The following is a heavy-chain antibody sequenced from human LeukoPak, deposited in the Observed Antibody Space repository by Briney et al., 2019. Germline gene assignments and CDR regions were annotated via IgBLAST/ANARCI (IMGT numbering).Heavy chain of an antibody. D-gene: IGHD6-19*01. V-gene: IGHV4-39*01. CDR1: GGSISSSSYY. CDR3: ARLAVAGYYYFDY. Sequence: KPSETLSLTCTVSGGSISSSSYYWGWIRQPPGMGLEWIGCIYYRGSTYYYPSLKSRVTISVDTSKNQFSLKLSSVTAADTAVYYCARLAVAGYYYFDYWGQGTLVTVSS. CDR2: IYYRGST. J-gene: IGHJ4*02.